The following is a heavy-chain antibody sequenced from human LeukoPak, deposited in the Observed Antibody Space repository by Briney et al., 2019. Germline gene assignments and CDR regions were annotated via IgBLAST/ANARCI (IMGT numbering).Heavy chain of an antibody. J-gene: IGHJ4*02. D-gene: IGHD3-22*01. CDR1: GGFISSVY. Sequence: PSETLSLTCTVSGGFISSVYWTWIRQAPGKGLEWIGHIYYSGSTNYNPSLKSRVTMSVDTSKIQFSLKLSSVTAADTAVYYCARLHHDSSGYYYFDYWGQGTLVTVSS. V-gene: IGHV4-59*01. CDR2: IYYSGST. CDR3: ARLHHDSSGYYYFDY.